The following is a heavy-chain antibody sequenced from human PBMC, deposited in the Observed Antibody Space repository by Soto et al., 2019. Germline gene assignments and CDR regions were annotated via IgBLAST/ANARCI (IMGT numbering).Heavy chain of an antibody. V-gene: IGHV3-30*18. CDR2: ISYDGSNK. D-gene: IGHD5-18*01. Sequence: TGGSLRLSCAASGFTFSSYGMHWVRQAPGKGLEWVAVISYDGSNKYYADSVKGRFTISRDNSKNTLYLQMNSLRAEDTAVYYCAKEQSIQLWLLVVDDAFDIWGKGTMVTVSS. CDR3: AKEQSIQLWLLVVDDAFDI. CDR1: GFTFSSYG. J-gene: IGHJ3*02.